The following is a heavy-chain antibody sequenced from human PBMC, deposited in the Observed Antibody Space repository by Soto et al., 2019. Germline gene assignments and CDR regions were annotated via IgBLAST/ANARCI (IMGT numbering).Heavy chain of an antibody. CDR1: GYDFTAYD. V-gene: IGHV1-8*02. CDR2: MNPINGAT. D-gene: IGHD6-13*01. J-gene: IGHJ6*02. Sequence: GASVKVSCKASGYDFTAYDINWVRQASGQGLEWMGWMNPINGATGTARRFQGRVSLSRNTATGTAYLELNSLRSDDTAVYYCGRAASPRAPAGGTPYYYAMDVWGQGTTVTVSS. CDR3: GRAASPRAPAGGTPYYYAMDV.